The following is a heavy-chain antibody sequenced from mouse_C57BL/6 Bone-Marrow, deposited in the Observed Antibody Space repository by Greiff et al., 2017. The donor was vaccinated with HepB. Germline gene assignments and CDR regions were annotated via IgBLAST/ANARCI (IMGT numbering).Heavy chain of an antibody. V-gene: IGHV1-42*01. J-gene: IGHJ2*01. Sequence: VQLKQSGPELVKPGASVKISCKASGYSFTGYYMNWVKQSPEKSLEWIGEINPSTGGTTYNQKFKAKATLTVDKSSSTAYMQLKSLTSEDSAVYYFARGLLLLYWGQGTTLTVSS. CDR2: INPSTGGT. CDR1: GYSFTGYY. D-gene: IGHD2-3*01. CDR3: ARGLLLLY.